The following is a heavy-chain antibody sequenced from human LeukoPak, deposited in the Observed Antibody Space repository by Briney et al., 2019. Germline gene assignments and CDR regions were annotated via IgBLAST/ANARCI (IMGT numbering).Heavy chain of an antibody. CDR1: GFTFSSHS. V-gene: IGHV3-48*02. D-gene: IGHD6-19*01. CDR2: ITSTSRST. J-gene: IGHJ4*02. Sequence: GGSLRLSREASGFTFSSHSMNWVRQAPGKGLEWVSYITSTSRSTYYADSVKGRFTISRDNAKISLYLQMNSLGDEDTAVYYCARDAPVAGTPFYFWGQGTLVTVSS. CDR3: ARDAPVAGTPFYF.